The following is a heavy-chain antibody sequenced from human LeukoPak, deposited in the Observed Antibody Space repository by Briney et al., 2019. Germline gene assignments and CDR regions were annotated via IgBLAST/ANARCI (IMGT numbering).Heavy chain of an antibody. Sequence: GGSLRLSCAVSGFTFSDYYMSWIRQAPGKWLEWVSYLSSSGSTIYYVDSVNGRFSISRNNPKTSLYLQMKSLRAEDTAVYYCARVQLWSFDYWGQGTLVTVSS. CDR1: GFTFSDYY. J-gene: IGHJ4*02. CDR3: ARVQLWSFDY. D-gene: IGHD5-18*01. CDR2: LSSSGSTI. V-gene: IGHV3-11*01.